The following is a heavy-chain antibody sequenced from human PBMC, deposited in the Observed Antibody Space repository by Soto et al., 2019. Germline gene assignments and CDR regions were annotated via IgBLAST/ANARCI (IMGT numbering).Heavy chain of an antibody. J-gene: IGHJ5*02. CDR1: GGSISSYY. CDR2: INYSGGT. V-gene: IGHV4-59*01. Sequence: TSETLSLTCTVSGGSISSYYWSWFRQPPGKGLEWIGYINYSGGTNYNPSLKSRVTMSVDTSKNQFSLKLSSVTAADTAVYYCARLYYDFWSGYYSSWFDPWGQGTLVTVYS. CDR3: ARLYYDFWSGYYSSWFDP. D-gene: IGHD3-3*01.